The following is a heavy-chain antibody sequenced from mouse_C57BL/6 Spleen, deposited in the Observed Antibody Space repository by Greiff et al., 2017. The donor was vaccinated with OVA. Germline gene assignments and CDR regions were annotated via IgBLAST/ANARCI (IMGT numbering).Heavy chain of an antibody. J-gene: IGHJ2*01. V-gene: IGHV5-4*01. CDR2: ISDGGSYT. D-gene: IGHD1-1*01. Sequence: EVQLVESGGGLVKPGGSLKLSCAASGFTFSSYAMSWVRQTPEKRLEWVATISDGGSYTYYPDNVKGRFTISRDNAKNNLYLQMSHLKTDDTAMYYCARDYYGSSPFDYWGQGTTLTVSS. CDR3: ARDYYGSSPFDY. CDR1: GFTFSSYA.